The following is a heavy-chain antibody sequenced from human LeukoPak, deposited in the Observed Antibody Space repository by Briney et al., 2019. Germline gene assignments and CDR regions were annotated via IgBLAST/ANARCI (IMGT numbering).Heavy chain of an antibody. CDR2: IRSKANSYAT. V-gene: IGHV3-73*01. CDR1: GFTFSSYE. Sequence: PGGSLRLSCAASGFTFSSYEMNWVRQASGKGLEWVGRIRSKANSYATAYAASVKGRFTISRDDSKNTAYLQMNSLKTEDTAVYYCTRVHLYGGNSGYYFDYWGQGTLVTVSS. J-gene: IGHJ4*02. D-gene: IGHD4-23*01. CDR3: TRVHLYGGNSGYYFDY.